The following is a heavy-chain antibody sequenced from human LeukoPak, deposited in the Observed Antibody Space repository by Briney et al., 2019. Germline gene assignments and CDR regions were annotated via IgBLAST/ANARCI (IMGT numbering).Heavy chain of an antibody. J-gene: IGHJ3*02. Sequence: SETVSLTCAGYGGFFSGYYWSWIRQPPGKELEWIGENNHSGSTNYNPSLKSRVTISVDTSKNQFSLKLSSVTAADTAVYYCARAVASTNDAFDIWGQGTMVTVSS. CDR2: NNHSGST. CDR3: ARAVASTNDAFDI. V-gene: IGHV4-34*01. D-gene: IGHD5-12*01. CDR1: GGFFSGYY.